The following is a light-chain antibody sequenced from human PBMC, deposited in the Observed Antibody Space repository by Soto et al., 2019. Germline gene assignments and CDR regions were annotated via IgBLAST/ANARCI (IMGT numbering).Light chain of an antibody. Sequence: ETVMTQSPATLSVSPGERATLSCRASQSVSTNLAWYQQKPGQAPRLLIYGTSTRATGIPARFSGSGSGTEFTLTISSLXXXXXXVYYCQQYNNWPLTFGXGXXVEI. CDR3: QQYNNWPLT. CDR2: GTS. J-gene: IGKJ4*01. V-gene: IGKV3-15*01. CDR1: QSVSTN.